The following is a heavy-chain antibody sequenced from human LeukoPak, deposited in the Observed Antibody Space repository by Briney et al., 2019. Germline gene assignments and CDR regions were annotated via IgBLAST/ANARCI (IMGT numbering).Heavy chain of an antibody. D-gene: IGHD3-10*01. V-gene: IGHV3-30*18. J-gene: IGHJ4*02. CDR1: GFTFSTYG. Sequence: GGSLRLSCAASGFTFSTYGMHWVRQAPDKGLGWVAVISYDGNNKYYADSVKGRFTISRDNSKSTLYLQMNSLRPEDAAVYYCAKDRDGSGSYFDYWGQGTLVTVSS. CDR3: AKDRDGSGSYFDY. CDR2: ISYDGNNK.